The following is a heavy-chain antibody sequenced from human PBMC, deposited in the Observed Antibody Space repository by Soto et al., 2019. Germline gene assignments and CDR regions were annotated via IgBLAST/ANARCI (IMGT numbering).Heavy chain of an antibody. Sequence: GESLKISCKGSGYSFTSYWIGWVRQMPGKGLEWMGIIYPGDSDTRYSPSFQGHVTISADKSVSTAYLQWSSLKASDTAMYYCASTIFGVVITPFGMDVWGQGTTVTVSS. V-gene: IGHV5-51*01. CDR2: IYPGDSDT. CDR3: ASTIFGVVITPFGMDV. J-gene: IGHJ6*02. CDR1: GYSFTSYW. D-gene: IGHD3-3*01.